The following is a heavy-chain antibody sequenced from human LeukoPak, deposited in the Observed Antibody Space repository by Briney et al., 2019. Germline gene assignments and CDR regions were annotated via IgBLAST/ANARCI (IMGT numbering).Heavy chain of an antibody. Sequence: ASVKVSCKASGYTFTSYYMHWVRQALGQGFEWREKINPSGGSTSYAQKFQGRVTMTRDTSTSTVYMELSSLRSGDTAVYYCARDLYPTWIQLLGPFDYWGQGTLVTVSS. CDR3: ARDLYPTWIQLLGPFDY. CDR1: GYTFTSYY. D-gene: IGHD5-18*01. CDR2: INPSGGST. V-gene: IGHV1-46*01. J-gene: IGHJ4*02.